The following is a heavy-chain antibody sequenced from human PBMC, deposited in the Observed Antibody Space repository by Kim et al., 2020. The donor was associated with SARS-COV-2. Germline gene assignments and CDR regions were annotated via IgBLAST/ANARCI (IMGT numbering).Heavy chain of an antibody. J-gene: IGHJ4*02. CDR3: ARDMAAAGTNY. CDR1: GFTFSDYY. V-gene: IGHV3-11*05. CDR2: ISSSSSYT. Sequence: GGSLRLYCAASGFTFSDYYMSWIRQAPGKGLEWVSYISSSSSYTNYADSVKGRFTISRDNAKNSLYLQMNSLRAEDTAVYYCARDMAAAGTNYWGQGTLVTVSS. D-gene: IGHD6-13*01.